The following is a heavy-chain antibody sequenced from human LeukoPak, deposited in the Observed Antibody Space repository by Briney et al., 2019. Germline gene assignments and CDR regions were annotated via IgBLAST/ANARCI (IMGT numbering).Heavy chain of an antibody. Sequence: GGSLRLSCAASGFTFSSYGMHWVRQAPGKGLEWVSSISSSSSYIYYADSVKGRFTISRDNAKNSLYLQMNSLRAEDTAVYYCARDKYYDSSGYYSLAYWGQGTLVTVSS. CDR3: ARDKYYDSSGYYSLAY. D-gene: IGHD3-22*01. CDR1: GFTFSSYG. CDR2: ISSSSSYI. V-gene: IGHV3-21*01. J-gene: IGHJ4*02.